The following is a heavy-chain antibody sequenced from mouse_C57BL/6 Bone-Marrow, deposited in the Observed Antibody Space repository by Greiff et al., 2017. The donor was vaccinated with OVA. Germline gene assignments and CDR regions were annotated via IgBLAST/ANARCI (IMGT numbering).Heavy chain of an antibody. V-gene: IGHV1-64*01. J-gene: IGHJ4*01. CDR3: AREALTSAMDY. D-gene: IGHD1-3*01. Sequence: QVQLKQPGAELVKPGASVKLSCKASGYTFTSYWMHWVKQRPGQGLEWIGMIHPNSGSTNYNEKFKSKATLTVDKSSSTAYMQLSSLTSEDSAVYYCAREALTSAMDYWGQGTSVTVSS. CDR2: IHPNSGST. CDR1: GYTFTSYW.